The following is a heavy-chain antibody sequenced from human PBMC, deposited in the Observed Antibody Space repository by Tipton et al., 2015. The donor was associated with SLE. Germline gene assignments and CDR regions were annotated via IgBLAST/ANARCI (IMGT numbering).Heavy chain of an antibody. J-gene: IGHJ4*02. CDR3: IAAAVLDY. V-gene: IGHV1-18*01. CDR2: ISSDSGNT. CDR1: TYTFSNYD. Sequence: QLVQSGAEVKKAGASVKVSCKTSTYTFSNYDINWVRQAPGQGLEWMGWISSDSGNTNYAQKVRGRVLITTDTSTTTTYMELRSLRSDDTAVYYCIAAAVLDYWGQGTLVTVSS. D-gene: IGHD6-13*01.